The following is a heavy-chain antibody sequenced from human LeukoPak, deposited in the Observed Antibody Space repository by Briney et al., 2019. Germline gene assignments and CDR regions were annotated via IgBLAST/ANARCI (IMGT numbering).Heavy chain of an antibody. CDR2: IYYSGST. D-gene: IGHD6-6*01. V-gene: IGHV4-39*01. CDR3: AGLSGSSWSYWFDP. CDR1: GGSISSSSYY. J-gene: IGHJ5*02. Sequence: PSETLSLTCTVSGGSISSSSYYWGWIRQPPGKGLEWIGSIYYSGSTYYNPSLKSRVTISVDTSKNQFSLKLSSVTAADTAVYYCAGLSGSSWSYWFDPWGQGTLVTVSS.